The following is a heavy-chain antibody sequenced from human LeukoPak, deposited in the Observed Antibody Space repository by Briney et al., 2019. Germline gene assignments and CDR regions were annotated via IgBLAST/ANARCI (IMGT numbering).Heavy chain of an antibody. Sequence: ASVTLSFTASGYTFTISDINWGRQAPGPGHGRKGWMNPNSGNTGYAQKSHGRVTMTRNTSISTAYMELSSLRSEHTAVYYCARVLKDTAMGYYYYYYMDVWGKGTTVTVSS. J-gene: IGHJ6*03. D-gene: IGHD5-18*01. V-gene: IGHV1-8*02. CDR2: MNPNSGNT. CDR1: GYTFTISD. CDR3: ARVLKDTAMGYYYYYYMDV.